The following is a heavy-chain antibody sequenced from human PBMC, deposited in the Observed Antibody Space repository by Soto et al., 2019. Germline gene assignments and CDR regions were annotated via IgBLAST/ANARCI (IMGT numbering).Heavy chain of an antibody. CDR2: ISGSGGST. CDR1: GFTFSSYA. D-gene: IGHD3-22*01. Sequence: GGSLRLSCAASGFTFSSYAMSWVRQAPGKGLEWVSAISGSGGSTYYADSVKGRFTISRDNSKNTLYLQMNSLRAEDTAVYYCAKDSDYYYDSSVGGYFDYWGQGTLVTVSS. CDR3: AKDSDYYYDSSVGGYFDY. V-gene: IGHV3-23*01. J-gene: IGHJ4*02.